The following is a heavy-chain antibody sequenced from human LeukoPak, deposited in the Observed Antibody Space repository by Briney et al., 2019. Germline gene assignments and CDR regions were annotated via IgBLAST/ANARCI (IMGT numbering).Heavy chain of an antibody. CDR3: VRLFYFTIATANVWFDS. Sequence: SETLSLTCTVSGGSISSSSYYWGWLRQPPGKGLEWIGSIYYSGSTYYNPSLKSRVTISVDTSKNQFSLKLSSVTAADTPVYEDVRLFYFTIATANVWFDSWGQGTLVTVSS. CDR2: IYYSGST. V-gene: IGHV4-39*01. CDR1: GGSISSSSYY. J-gene: IGHJ5*01. D-gene: IGHD6-13*01.